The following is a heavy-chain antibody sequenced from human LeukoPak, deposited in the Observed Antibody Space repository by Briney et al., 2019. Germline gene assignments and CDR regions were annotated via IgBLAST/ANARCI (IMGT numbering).Heavy chain of an antibody. CDR1: GYTFTRYN. Sequence: ASLRVSCKASGYTFTRYNMHWVRQAPGQGLEWMGIINPLEMVKNYAPRFQGRVTMSRDTSTSTVYMELRYLRSEDTAVYYWAREPGAAAGLYYYCTGMDVWGQGTTATFFS. V-gene: IGHV1-46*01. CDR2: INPLEMVK. J-gene: IGHJ6*01. D-gene: IGHD6-13*01. CDR3: AREPGAAAGLYYYCTGMDV.